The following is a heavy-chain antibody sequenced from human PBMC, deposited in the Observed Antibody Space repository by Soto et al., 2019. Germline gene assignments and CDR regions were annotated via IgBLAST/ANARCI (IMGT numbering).Heavy chain of an antibody. V-gene: IGHV1-18*01. D-gene: IGHD5-18*01. CDR2: TSAYNGNT. Sequence: ASVKVSCKASGYTFTSYGISWVRQAPGQGLEWMGWTSAYNGNTNYAQKLQGRVTMTTDTSTSTAYMELRSLRSDDTAVYYCARWWDTAMVMDYWGQGTLVTVSS. CDR3: ARWWDTAMVMDY. CDR1: GYTFTSYG. J-gene: IGHJ4*02.